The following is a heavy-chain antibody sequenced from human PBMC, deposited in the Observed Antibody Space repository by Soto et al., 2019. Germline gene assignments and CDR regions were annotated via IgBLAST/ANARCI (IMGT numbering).Heavy chain of an antibody. Sequence: SGPTLVNHTQTLKLTCTFSGFSLSTSGMCVSWIRQPPGKALEWLARIDWDDDKYYSTSLKTRLTISKDTSKNQVVLTMTNMDPVDTATYYCARSSGYEYNWFDPWGQGTLVTVSS. CDR3: ARSSGYEYNWFDP. CDR1: GFSLSTSGMC. CDR2: IDWDDDK. J-gene: IGHJ5*02. V-gene: IGHV2-70*11. D-gene: IGHD5-12*01.